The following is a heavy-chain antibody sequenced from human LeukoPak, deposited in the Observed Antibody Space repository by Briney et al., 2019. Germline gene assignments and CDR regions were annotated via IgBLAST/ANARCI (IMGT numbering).Heavy chain of an antibody. CDR2: ISGSTGDT. Sequence: ASVKVSCKASGYSFVLYGISWVRQAPGEGPEWMGWISGSTGDTNYAQKFQGRVTMTADTSSSTAYMELRGLRSDDTAVYYCARDENYGIFFNVDYWGQGTLVTVSS. V-gene: IGHV1-18*01. J-gene: IGHJ4*02. CDR3: ARDENYGIFFNVDY. CDR1: GYSFVLYG. D-gene: IGHD4-17*01.